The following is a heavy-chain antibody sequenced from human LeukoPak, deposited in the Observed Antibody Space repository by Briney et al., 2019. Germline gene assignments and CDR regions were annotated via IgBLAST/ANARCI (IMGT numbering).Heavy chain of an antibody. J-gene: IGHJ4*02. CDR3: ARHSVTEMVFGFDN. CDR2: IFYYGSS. CDR1: GGSLNSVRFY. Sequence: PSETLSLTCSVSGGSLNSVRFYWGWIRQPPGKGLEWIATIFYYGSSYYNLSLKSRVTISVDTSKSQFSLELSSVTAADTAIYYCARHSVTEMVFGFDNWGQGTLVTVSS. V-gene: IGHV4-39*01. D-gene: IGHD3/OR15-3a*01.